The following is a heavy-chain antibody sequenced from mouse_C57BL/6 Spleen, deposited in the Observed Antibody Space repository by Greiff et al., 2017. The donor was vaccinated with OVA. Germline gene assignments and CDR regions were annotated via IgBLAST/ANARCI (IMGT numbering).Heavy chain of an antibody. CDR3: AREVHYYGSSYWYFDV. CDR1: GYTFTSYW. CDR2: IDPSDSET. D-gene: IGHD1-1*01. V-gene: IGHV1-52*01. Sequence: QVHVKQPGAELVRPGSSVKLSCKASGYTFTSYWMHWVKQRPIQGLEWIGNIDPSDSETHYNQKFKDKATLTVDKSSSTAYMQLSSLTSEDSAVYYCAREVHYYGSSYWYFDVWGTGTTVTVSS. J-gene: IGHJ1*03.